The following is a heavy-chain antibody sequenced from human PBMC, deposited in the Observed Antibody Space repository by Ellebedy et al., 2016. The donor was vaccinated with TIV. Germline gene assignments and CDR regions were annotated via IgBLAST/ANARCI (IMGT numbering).Heavy chain of an antibody. D-gene: IGHD2-8*01. V-gene: IGHV5-51*01. CDR1: GYSFTSYW. CDR3: ARLRPSEMVYAIERREGYYYGMDV. J-gene: IGHJ6*02. CDR2: IYPGDSDT. Sequence: GESLKISXKGSGYSFTSYWIGWVRQMPGKGLEWMGIIYPGDSDTRYSPSFQGQVTISADKSISTAYLQWSSLKASDTAMYYCARLRPSEMVYAIERREGYYYGMDVWGQGTTVTVSS.